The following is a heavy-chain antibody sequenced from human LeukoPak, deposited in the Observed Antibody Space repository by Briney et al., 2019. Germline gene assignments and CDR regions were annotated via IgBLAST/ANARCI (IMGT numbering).Heavy chain of an antibody. CDR3: ARGLAYCGGDCSPFDY. Sequence: ASVKVSCKVSGYTFTSYAMHWVRQAPGQGLEWMGGIIPIFGTANYAQKFQGRVTITADESTSTAYMELSSLRSDDTAVYYCARGLAYCGGDCSPFDYWGQGTLVTVSS. D-gene: IGHD2-21*02. J-gene: IGHJ4*02. V-gene: IGHV1-69*13. CDR2: IIPIFGTA. CDR1: GYTFTSYA.